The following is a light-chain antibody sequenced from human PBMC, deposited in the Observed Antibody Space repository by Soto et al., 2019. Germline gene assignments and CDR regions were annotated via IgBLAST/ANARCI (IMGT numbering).Light chain of an antibody. CDR1: SSDVGGYNF. CDR3: NSFTISSTVI. CDR2: EVT. Sequence: QSALTQPASVSGSPGQTITISCTGTSSDVGGYNFVSWYQQQPGKAPKLMIYEVTKRPPGVSYRFSGSKSGNTASLTISGLQAEDEADYYCNSFTISSTVIFGGGTKLTVL. J-gene: IGLJ2*01. V-gene: IGLV2-14*01.